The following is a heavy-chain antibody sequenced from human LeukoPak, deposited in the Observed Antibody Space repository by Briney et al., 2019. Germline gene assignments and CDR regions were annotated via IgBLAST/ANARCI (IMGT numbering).Heavy chain of an antibody. J-gene: IGHJ4*02. CDR2: MYYRGTT. CDR3: VREYSRSVVAGSRPDL. V-gene: IGHV4-59*05. CDR1: GGSLSGFY. D-gene: IGHD2-21*01. Sequence: SETLSLTCTVSGGSLSGFYWSWIRQTPGKGLEWIGSMYYRGTTYQNSSLKSRVTLSIDTSNNQFSLKLTSVTAADTAVYYCVREYSRSVVAGSRPDLWGQGLLVTVSS.